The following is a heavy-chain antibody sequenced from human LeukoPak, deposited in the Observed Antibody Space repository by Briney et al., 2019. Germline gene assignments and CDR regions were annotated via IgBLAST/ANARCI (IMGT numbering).Heavy chain of an antibody. CDR1: GGTFSSYA. V-gene: IGHV1-69*06. CDR2: IIPIFGTA. J-gene: IGHJ4*02. Sequence: GASVKVSCKASGGTFSSYAISCVRQAPGQRLEWMGGIIPIFGTANYAQKFQGRVTITADKSTSTAYMELSSLRSEDTAVYYCATGSEWPAYYFDYWGQGTLVTVSS. D-gene: IGHD3-3*01. CDR3: ATGSEWPAYYFDY.